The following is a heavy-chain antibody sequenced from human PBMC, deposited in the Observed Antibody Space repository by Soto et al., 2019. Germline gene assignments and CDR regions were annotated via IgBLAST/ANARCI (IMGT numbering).Heavy chain of an antibody. CDR2: IIPIFGTA. CDR3: ARGEVGGSYFDY. J-gene: IGHJ4*02. Sequence: SVKVSCKASGGTFSSNAISWVRQAPGQGLEWMGGIIPIFGTANYAQKFQGRVTITADESTSTAYMELSSLRSEDTAVYYCARGEVGGSYFDYWGQGTLVTVSS. CDR1: GGTFSSNA. V-gene: IGHV1-69*13. D-gene: IGHD2-15*01.